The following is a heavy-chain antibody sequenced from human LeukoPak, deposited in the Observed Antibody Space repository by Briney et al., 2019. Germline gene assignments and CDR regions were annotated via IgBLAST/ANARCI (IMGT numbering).Heavy chain of an antibody. Sequence: ASVKVSCMASGGTFSSYAISWVRQAPGQGLEWMGGIIPIFGTANYAQKFQGRVTITTDESTSTAYMELSSLRSEDTAVYYCASPRGTAYSGSYYLGFDYWGQGTLVAVSS. CDR1: GGTFSSYA. J-gene: IGHJ4*02. CDR2: IIPIFGTA. V-gene: IGHV1-69*05. CDR3: ASPRGTAYSGSYYLGFDY. D-gene: IGHD1-26*01.